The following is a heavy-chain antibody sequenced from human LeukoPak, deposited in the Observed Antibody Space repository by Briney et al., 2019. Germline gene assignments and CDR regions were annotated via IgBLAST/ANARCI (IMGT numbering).Heavy chain of an antibody. CDR2: ISGSGGGT. J-gene: IGHJ4*02. V-gene: IGHV3-23*01. CDR1: GFTFSSYA. D-gene: IGHD1-1*01. Sequence: GGSLRLSCAASGFTFSSYAMTWVRQAPGKGLEWVSAISGSGGGTYYADSVKGRFTISRDNSKNTLYLRMNSLRAEDTAVYYCARDRGTTGTTGYFDYWGQGTLVTVSS. CDR3: ARDRGTTGTTGYFDY.